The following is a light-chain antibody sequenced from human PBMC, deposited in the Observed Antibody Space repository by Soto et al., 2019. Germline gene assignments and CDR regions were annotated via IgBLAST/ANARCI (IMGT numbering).Light chain of an antibody. CDR2: DAS. Sequence: EIVLTQSPATLSLSPGERATLSCRASQSVSSYLAWYQQKPGQAPRLLIYDASNSATGIPARFSGSGSGTDFTLTISSLEAEDFAVYYCQQRSNWPAFTFGPGTKVDIK. J-gene: IGKJ3*01. CDR1: QSVSSY. CDR3: QQRSNWPAFT. V-gene: IGKV3-11*01.